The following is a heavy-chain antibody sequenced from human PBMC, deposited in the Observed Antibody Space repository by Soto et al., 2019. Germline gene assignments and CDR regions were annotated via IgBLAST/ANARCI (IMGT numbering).Heavy chain of an antibody. CDR2: ISSSSSTI. CDR3: ARSASSGWTTWEY. D-gene: IGHD6-19*01. CDR1: GFTFSSYS. Sequence: GGSLRLSCAASGFTFSSYSMNWVRQAPGKGLEWVSYISSSSSTIYYADSVKGRFTISRDNAKNSLYLQMNSLRAEDTAVYYCARSASSGWTTWEYWGQGTLVTVSS. V-gene: IGHV3-48*01. J-gene: IGHJ4*02.